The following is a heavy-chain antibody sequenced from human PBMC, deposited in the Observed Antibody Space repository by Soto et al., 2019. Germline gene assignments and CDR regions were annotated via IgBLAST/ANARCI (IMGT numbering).Heavy chain of an antibody. Sequence: SEALSHTCTVSDGSISSGGYYLSFILQEPGKGLEWIGEIYHSGSTNYNPSLKSRVTISVDKSKNQFSLKLSSVTAADTAVYYCARAIGYNWNDDLDPWGQGTLVTVSS. J-gene: IGHJ5*02. CDR2: IYHSGST. CDR1: DGSISSGGYY. V-gene: IGHV4-39*07. D-gene: IGHD1-20*01. CDR3: ARAIGYNWNDDLDP.